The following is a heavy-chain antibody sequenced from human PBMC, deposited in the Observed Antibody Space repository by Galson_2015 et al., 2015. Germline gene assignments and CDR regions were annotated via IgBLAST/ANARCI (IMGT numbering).Heavy chain of an antibody. V-gene: IGHV3-64*01. D-gene: IGHD4-23*01. CDR1: GCTFTSYA. CDR2: ISGDGVRT. CDR3: ARDDYGGSSGF. Sequence: SLRLSCAASGCTFTSYAMQWVRQAPGKGLEYVSAISGDGVRTSYANSVKGRFTISRDNSKNTLYLQMGSLRADDMAMYYCARDDYGGSSGFWGQGTLVTVSS. J-gene: IGHJ4*02.